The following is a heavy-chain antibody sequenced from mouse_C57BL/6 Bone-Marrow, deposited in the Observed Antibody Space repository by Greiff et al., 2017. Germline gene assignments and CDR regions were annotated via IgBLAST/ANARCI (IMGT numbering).Heavy chain of an antibody. D-gene: IGHD1-1*02. CDR2: INPYNGGT. CDR3: ARYGVRDYFDY. V-gene: IGHV1-19*01. J-gene: IGHJ2*01. Sequence: EVQLQQSGPVLVKPGASVKMSCKASGYTFTDYYMHWVKQSHGKSLEWIGVINPYNGGTSYNQKFKGKATLTVDKSSSTAYMELNSLTSEDSAVYYCARYGVRDYFDYWGQGTTLTVSS. CDR1: GYTFTDYY.